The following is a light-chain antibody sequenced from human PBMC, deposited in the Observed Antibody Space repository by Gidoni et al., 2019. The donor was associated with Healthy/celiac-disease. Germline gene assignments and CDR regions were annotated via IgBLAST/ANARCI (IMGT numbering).Light chain of an antibody. Sequence: DIQMTQSPSSLSASVGDRVTITCRASQSISSYLNWYQQKPGKAPKLLIYAASSLQSGVPSRLSGSGSGTDFTLTISSLQPEDCATYYCQQSYSTPLTFGGXTKVEIK. CDR2: AAS. V-gene: IGKV1-39*01. CDR3: QQSYSTPLT. CDR1: QSISSY. J-gene: IGKJ4*01.